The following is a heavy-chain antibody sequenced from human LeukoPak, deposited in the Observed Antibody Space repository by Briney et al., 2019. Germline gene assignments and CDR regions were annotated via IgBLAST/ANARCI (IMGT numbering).Heavy chain of an antibody. CDR1: GGSFSGYY. V-gene: IGHV4-34*01. CDR2: INHSGST. Sequence: SETLSLTCAVYGGSFSGYYWSWIRQPPGKGLEWIGEINHSGSTNYNPSLKSRVTISVDTSKNQFSLKLSSVTAADTAVYYCARGPPTADIVVVVADLADAFDIWGQGTMVTVSS. D-gene: IGHD2-15*01. CDR3: ARGPPTADIVVVVADLADAFDI. J-gene: IGHJ3*02.